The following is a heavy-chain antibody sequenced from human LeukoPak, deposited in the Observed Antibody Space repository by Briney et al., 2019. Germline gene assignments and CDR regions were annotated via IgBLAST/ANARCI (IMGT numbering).Heavy chain of an antibody. J-gene: IGHJ4*02. CDR1: GFTLSSYA. V-gene: IGHV3-23*01. Sequence: PGGSLRLSCAASGFTLSSYAMSWVRQAPGKGLEWVSAISDSGNTYHADSVKGRFTISRDSSKNTLFLQMNRLRPEDAAVYYCTTELDIRPNHYWGQGTLVTVSS. CDR3: TTELDIRPNHY. CDR2: ISDSGNT. D-gene: IGHD3-22*01.